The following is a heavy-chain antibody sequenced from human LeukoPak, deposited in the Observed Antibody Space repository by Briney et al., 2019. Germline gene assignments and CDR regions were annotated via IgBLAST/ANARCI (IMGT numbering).Heavy chain of an antibody. CDR1: GFTFSSYE. CDR3: AKGSIDYYGSGSYYNDY. CDR2: ISSSGSTI. D-gene: IGHD3-10*01. V-gene: IGHV3-48*03. J-gene: IGHJ4*02. Sequence: GGSLRLSCAASGFTFSSYEMNWVRQAPGKGLEWVSYISSSGSTIYYADSVKGRFTISRDNAKNSLYLQMNSLRAEDTAVYYCAKGSIDYYGSGSYYNDYWGQGTLVTVSS.